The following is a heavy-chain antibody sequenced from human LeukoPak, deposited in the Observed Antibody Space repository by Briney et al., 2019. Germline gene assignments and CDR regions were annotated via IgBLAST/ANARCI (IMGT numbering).Heavy chain of an antibody. Sequence: GGSLRLSCAASGFTVSSNYMSWVRQAPGKGLGWVSVIYSGGSTYYADSVKGRFTISRDNSKNTLYLQMNSLRAEDTAVYYCARDLDVGAFDIWGQGTMVTVSS. CDR3: ARDLDVGAFDI. V-gene: IGHV3-53*01. CDR1: GFTVSSNY. J-gene: IGHJ3*02. CDR2: IYSGGST. D-gene: IGHD1-26*01.